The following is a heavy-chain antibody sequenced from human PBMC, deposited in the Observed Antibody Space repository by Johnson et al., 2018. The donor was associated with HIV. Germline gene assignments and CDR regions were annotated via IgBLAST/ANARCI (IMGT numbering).Heavy chain of an antibody. J-gene: IGHJ3*02. CDR2: ISSSGATT. CDR1: GFTFNDYY. CDR3: ARDQGYPEPAFDI. D-gene: IGHD1-14*01. V-gene: IGHV3-11*04. Sequence: VHLVESGGGLVKPGGSLRLSCAASGFTFNDYYMNWMRQAPGKGLEWVSHISSSGATTYYADSVKGRFTISRDNAKKSLYLQMNSLRAEDTAVYYCARDQGYPEPAFDIWGQGTMVTVSS.